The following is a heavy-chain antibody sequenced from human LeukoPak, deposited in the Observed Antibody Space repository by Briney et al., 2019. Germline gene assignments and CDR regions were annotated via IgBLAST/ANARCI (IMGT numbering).Heavy chain of an antibody. J-gene: IGHJ6*03. CDR2: IYTSGST. CDR3: ARDQEAYCSSTSCYEYYYYMDV. Sequence: SETLSLTCTVSGGSISSGSYYWSWIRQPAGKGLEWIGRIYTSGSTNYNPSLKSRVTISVDTSKNQFSLKLSPVTAADTAVYYCARDQEAYCSSTSCYEYYYYMDVWGKGTTVTISS. V-gene: IGHV4-61*02. D-gene: IGHD2-2*01. CDR1: GGSISSGSYY.